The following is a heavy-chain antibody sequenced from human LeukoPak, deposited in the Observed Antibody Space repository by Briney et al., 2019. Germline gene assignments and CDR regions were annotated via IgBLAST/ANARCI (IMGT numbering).Heavy chain of an antibody. J-gene: IGHJ4*02. V-gene: IGHV4-59*12. D-gene: IGHD5-12*01. CDR2: IHYSGST. CDR1: GGSITNYY. CDR3: ARDYMWLRNNYFDY. Sequence: KPSETLSLTCTVSGGSITNYYWTWIRQPPGKGLEWIDYIHYSGSTNYNPSLKSRVTISVDTSKNQFSLKLSSVTAADTAVYYCARDYMWLRNNYFDYWGQGTLVTVSS.